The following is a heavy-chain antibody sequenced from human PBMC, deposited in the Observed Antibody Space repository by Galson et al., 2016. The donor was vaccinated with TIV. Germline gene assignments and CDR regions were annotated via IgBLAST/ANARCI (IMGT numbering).Heavy chain of an antibody. J-gene: IGHJ4*02. Sequence: SLRLSCAVSGFTFSDSAMHWVRQASGKGLEWIGRINNKANTHATEYTASLEGRFTISRDDSRNTAYLQMNNLKTEDTAVYYCTTRPGPGKPRIDYWGQGTLVTVSS. CDR1: GFTFSDSA. CDR3: TTRPGPGKPRIDY. CDR2: INNKANTHAT. V-gene: IGHV3-73*01.